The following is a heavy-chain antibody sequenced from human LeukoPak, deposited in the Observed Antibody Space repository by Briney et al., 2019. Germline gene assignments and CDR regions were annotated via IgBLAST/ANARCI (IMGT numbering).Heavy chain of an antibody. V-gene: IGHV5-51*01. Sequence: PGESLKISCKGSGYSFTNYWIGWVRQLPGKGLELMGIIYPGDSDTRYSPSFQGQVTISADKSISTAYLQWSSLKASDTAMYYCARHGDYYDSSSYYSPNWFDPWGQGTLVTVSS. J-gene: IGHJ5*02. CDR3: ARHGDYYDSSSYYSPNWFDP. D-gene: IGHD3-22*01. CDR1: GYSFTNYW. CDR2: IYPGDSDT.